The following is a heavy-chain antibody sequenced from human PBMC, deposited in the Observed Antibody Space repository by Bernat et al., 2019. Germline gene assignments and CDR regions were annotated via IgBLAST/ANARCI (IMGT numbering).Heavy chain of an antibody. J-gene: IGHJ3*02. V-gene: IGHV6-1*01. CDR2: TYYRSKWYN. CDR1: GDSVSSNSAA. CDR3: ARGRGSTSHRYHGAFDI. Sequence: QVQLQQSGPGLVKPSQTPSLTCAISGDSVSSNSAAWNWIRQSPSRGLEWLGRTYYRSKWYNDYAVSVKSRITINPDTSKNQFSLQLNSVTPEDTAVYYCARGRGSTSHRYHGAFDIWGQGTMVTVSS. D-gene: IGHD2-2*01.